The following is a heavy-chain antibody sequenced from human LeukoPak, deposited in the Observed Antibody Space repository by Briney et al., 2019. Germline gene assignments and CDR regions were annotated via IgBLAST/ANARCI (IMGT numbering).Heavy chain of an antibody. CDR3: VKEAPGTTLYD. J-gene: IGHJ4*02. CDR2: ISRGDNT. Sequence: PGGSLRLACAASGFSVGNNYMSWVRQAPGEGLEWVSVISRGDNTYYADSVKGRFTISRDSSTSTVYLQMASLRAEDTAIYYCVKEAPGTTLYDWGRGTLVTVSS. V-gene: IGHV3-66*01. CDR1: GFSVGNNY. D-gene: IGHD2/OR15-2a*01.